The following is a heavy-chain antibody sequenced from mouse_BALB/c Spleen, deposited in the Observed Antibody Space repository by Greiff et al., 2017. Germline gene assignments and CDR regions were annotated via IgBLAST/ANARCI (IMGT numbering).Heavy chain of an antibody. CDR3: ARDDDGYYNYAMDY. D-gene: IGHD2-3*01. Sequence: EVMLVESGGGLVKPGGSLKLSCAASGFTFSSYAMSWVRQSPEKRLEWVAEISSGGSYTYYPDTVTGRFTISRDNAKNTLYLEMSSLRSEDTAMYYCARDDDGYYNYAMDYWGQGTSVTVSS. J-gene: IGHJ4*01. V-gene: IGHV5-9-4*01. CDR2: ISSGGSYT. CDR1: GFTFSSYA.